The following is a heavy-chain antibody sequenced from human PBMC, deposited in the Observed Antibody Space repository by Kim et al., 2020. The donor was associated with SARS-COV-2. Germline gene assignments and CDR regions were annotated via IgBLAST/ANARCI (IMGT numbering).Heavy chain of an antibody. CDR3: ARARGVGASGFDN. CDR1: GFTFSSFW. CDR2: INEDGSEK. D-gene: IGHD1-26*01. V-gene: IGHV3-7*03. Sequence: GGSLTLSCAASGFTFSSFWMSWVRQAPGKGLEWVANINEDGSEKYYVDSVKGRFTISRDNAKKSLYLQMNTLRVQDTAVYYCARARGVGASGFDNWGQG. J-gene: IGHJ4*02.